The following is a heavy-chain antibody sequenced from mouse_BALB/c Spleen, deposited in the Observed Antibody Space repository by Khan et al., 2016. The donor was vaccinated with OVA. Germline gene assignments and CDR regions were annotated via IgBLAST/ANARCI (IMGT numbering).Heavy chain of an antibody. CDR3: ARPADDDYYDY. Sequence: QVQLQQSGPELVRPGVSVKISCKGSGFTFTDYAMHWVKQSHAKSLEWIGLISTYSGNTNYNQKFKGKATMTVDKSSSTAYMELARLTSEDSAIXYCARPADDDYYDYWGQGTTLTVAS. CDR1: GFTFTDYA. D-gene: IGHD2-3*01. J-gene: IGHJ2*01. V-gene: IGHV1S137*01. CDR2: ISTYSGNT.